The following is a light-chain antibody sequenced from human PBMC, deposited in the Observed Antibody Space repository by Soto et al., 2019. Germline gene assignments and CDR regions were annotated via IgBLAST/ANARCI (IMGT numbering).Light chain of an antibody. CDR1: QSVSRN. CDR2: GAS. J-gene: IGKJ1*01. Sequence: EIAMTQSPATLSVSPGERATLSCRAGQSVSRNLAWCQQKPGQAPRLLIYGASTRATGIPARFSGSGSGTEFTLTISSLQPEDFAVYYCQQYDNWPSWTFGQGTKVDIK. V-gene: IGKV3-15*01. CDR3: QQYDNWPSWT.